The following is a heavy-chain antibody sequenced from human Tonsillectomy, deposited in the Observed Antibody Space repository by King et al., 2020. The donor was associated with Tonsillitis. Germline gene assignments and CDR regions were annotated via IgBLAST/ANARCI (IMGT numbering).Heavy chain of an antibody. Sequence: VQLVESGGGVVQPGRSLRLSCAASGFSFYSYGMHWVRQSPGKVLEWVAVIWYDGSNKFYAGSVKGRFTISRDNSKNTLYLQMNSLRAEDTAVYYCARDSGVSYGAADYWGQGTLVTVSS. CDR1: GFSFYSYG. V-gene: IGHV3-33*08. J-gene: IGHJ4*02. D-gene: IGHD5-18*01. CDR3: ARDSGVSYGAADY. CDR2: IWYDGSNK.